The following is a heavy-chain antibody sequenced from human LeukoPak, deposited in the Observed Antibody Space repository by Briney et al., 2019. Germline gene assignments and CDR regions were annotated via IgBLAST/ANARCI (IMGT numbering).Heavy chain of an antibody. CDR1: GFSVSNNY. D-gene: IGHD3-22*01. Sequence: QSGGSLRLSCAASGFSVSNNYMNWVRQASGKGLEWVSVMHSDGRTFYADSVKGRFTISRDKSKNTLYLQMNSLRAEDTAVYYCAKSYDSSVFDYWGQGTLVTVSS. V-gene: IGHV3-53*01. CDR2: MHSDGRT. CDR3: AKSYDSSVFDY. J-gene: IGHJ4*02.